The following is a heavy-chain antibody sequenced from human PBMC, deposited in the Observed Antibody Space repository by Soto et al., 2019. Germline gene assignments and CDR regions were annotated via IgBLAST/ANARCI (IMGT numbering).Heavy chain of an antibody. CDR2: IFSNDEK. J-gene: IGHJ6*02. CDR3: ARGIVVVPAAMVQFVWGLVSPYYYGMDV. Sequence: SGPTLVNPTETLTLTCTVSGFSLSNARMGVSWIRQPPGKALEWLAHIFSNDEKSYSTSLKSRLTISKDTSKSQVVLAMTNMDPVDTATYYCARGIVVVPAAMVQFVWGLVSPYYYGMDVWGQGTTVTVSS. D-gene: IGHD2-2*01. CDR1: GFSLSNARMG. V-gene: IGHV2-26*01.